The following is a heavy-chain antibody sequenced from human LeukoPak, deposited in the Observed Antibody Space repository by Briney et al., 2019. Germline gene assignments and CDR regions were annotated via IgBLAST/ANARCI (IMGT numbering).Heavy chain of an antibody. D-gene: IGHD6-19*01. CDR3: ARVLAVSGILDY. Sequence: GGSLRLSCAASGFTFSSYSMNWVRQAPGKGLEWVSSISSSSSYIYYADSVKGRFTISRDNAKNSLFLQMNSLRAEDTAVYYCARVLAVSGILDYWGQGTLDTVSS. V-gene: IGHV3-21*01. J-gene: IGHJ4*02. CDR2: ISSSSSYI. CDR1: GFTFSSYS.